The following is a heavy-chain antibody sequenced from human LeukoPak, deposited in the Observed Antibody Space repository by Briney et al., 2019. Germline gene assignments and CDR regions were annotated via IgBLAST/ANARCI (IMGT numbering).Heavy chain of an antibody. D-gene: IGHD6-13*01. V-gene: IGHV3-23*01. CDR1: GFTFSNNA. J-gene: IGHJ4*02. Sequence: GGSLRLSCAASGFTFSNNAMSWVRQAPGKGLEWVSAISGGSDTIYYVDSVKGRFTISRDNAKNSLYLQMNSLRAEDTAVYYCARALPSSYYYFDYWGQGTLVTVSS. CDR2: ISGGSDTI. CDR3: ARALPSSYYYFDY.